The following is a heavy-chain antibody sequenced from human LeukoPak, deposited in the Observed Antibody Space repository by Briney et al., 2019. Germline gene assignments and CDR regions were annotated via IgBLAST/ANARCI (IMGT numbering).Heavy chain of an antibody. CDR2: ISYDGSNK. Sequence: PGGSLRLSCAASGFTFSSYAMHWVRQAPGKGLEWLAVISYDGSNKYYADSVKGRFTISRDNSKNTLYLQMNSLRAEDTAVYYCARGSTPAYSSSWYAFGYWGQGTLVTVSS. CDR1: GFTFSSYA. J-gene: IGHJ4*02. V-gene: IGHV3-30*04. D-gene: IGHD6-13*01. CDR3: ARGSTPAYSSSWYAFGY.